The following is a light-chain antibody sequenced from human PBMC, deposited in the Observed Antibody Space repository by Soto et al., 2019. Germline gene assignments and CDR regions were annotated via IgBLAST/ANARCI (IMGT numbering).Light chain of an antibody. CDR1: QTISSW. J-gene: IGKJ5*01. V-gene: IGKV1-5*01. CDR3: QQYNNWIT. CDR2: AAS. Sequence: DIQMTQSPSTLSGSVGDRVTITCRASQTISSWLAWYQQKPGKAPKLLIYAASSLQSGVPSRFSGSGSGTDFTLTISSLQPEDFAVYYCQQYNNWITFGQGTRLEIK.